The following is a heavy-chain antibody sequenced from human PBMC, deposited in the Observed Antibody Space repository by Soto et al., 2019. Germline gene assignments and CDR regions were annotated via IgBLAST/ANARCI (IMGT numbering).Heavy chain of an antibody. J-gene: IGHJ6*02. CDR3: ARGISTTRYYYYDRMDV. D-gene: IGHD2-2*01. CDR1: GYTFTSYG. V-gene: IGHV1-18*04. Sequence: ASVKVSCKASGYTFTSYGISWVRQAPGQGLEWMGWISAYNGNTNYAQKLQGRVTMTTDKTTSTAYIEMRSLRSDDTAVYYCARGISTTRYYYYDRMDVAGPGTLVTLAS. CDR2: ISAYNGNT.